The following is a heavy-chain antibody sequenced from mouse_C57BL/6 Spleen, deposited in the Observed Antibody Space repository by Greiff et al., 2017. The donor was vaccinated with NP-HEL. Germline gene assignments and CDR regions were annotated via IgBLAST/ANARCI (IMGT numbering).Heavy chain of an antibody. D-gene: IGHD1-1*01. CDR1: GFTFSDYG. Sequence: EVMLVESGGGLVKPGGSLKLSCAASGFTFSDYGMHWVRQAPEKGLEWVAYISSGSSTIYYADTVKGRFTLSRDNAKNTLFLQMTSLRSEDTAMYYCARRGPLYYGSSYGFAYGGQGTLVTVSA. CDR3: ARRGPLYYGSSYGFAY. J-gene: IGHJ3*01. V-gene: IGHV5-17*01. CDR2: ISSGSSTI.